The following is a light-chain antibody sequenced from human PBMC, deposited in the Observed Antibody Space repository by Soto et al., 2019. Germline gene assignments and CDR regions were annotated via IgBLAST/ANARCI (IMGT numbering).Light chain of an antibody. CDR2: GAS. CDR3: LHYNDWPPGMFT. J-gene: IGKJ2*01. CDR1: QRIPSN. V-gene: IGKV3-15*01. Sequence: EIVVTQSPATLSVSPGERAILSCRASQRIPSNLAWYQQKPGQAPRLLIYGASTRATGIPARFSGSGSGTEFTLTISSLQSEDFAVYYCLHYNDWPPGMFTFGQGTKLEIK.